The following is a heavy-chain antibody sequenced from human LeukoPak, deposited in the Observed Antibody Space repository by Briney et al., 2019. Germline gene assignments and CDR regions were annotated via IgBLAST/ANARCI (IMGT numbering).Heavy chain of an antibody. J-gene: IGHJ6*02. CDR1: GGSISSYY. Sequence: SETLSLTCTVSGGSISSYYWSLIRQPAGKGLEWIGSIYTSGSTNYNPSLKSRVTMSVDTSKNQFSLKLSSVTAADTAVYYCARSLYSSSWYRYYYYGMDVWGQGTTVTVSS. CDR2: IYTSGST. D-gene: IGHD6-13*01. V-gene: IGHV4-4*07. CDR3: ARSLYSSSWYRYYYYGMDV.